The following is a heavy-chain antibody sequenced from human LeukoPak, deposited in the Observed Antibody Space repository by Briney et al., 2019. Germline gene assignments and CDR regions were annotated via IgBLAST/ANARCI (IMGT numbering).Heavy chain of an antibody. D-gene: IGHD1-26*01. J-gene: IGHJ3*02. CDR1: GFTFSDYY. CDR3: ARQETSSYNGAFDI. V-gene: IGHV3-7*01. CDR2: IKKDGSEM. Sequence: GSLRLSCAASGFTFSDYYMSWIRQTPGKGLEWVANIKKDGSEMYYVDSVKGRFTISRDNAKNSLYLQMNSLRADDTAVYHCARQETSSYNGAFDIWGQGTMVTVSS.